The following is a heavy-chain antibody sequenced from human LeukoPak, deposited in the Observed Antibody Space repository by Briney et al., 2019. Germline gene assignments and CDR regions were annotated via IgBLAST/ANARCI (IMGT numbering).Heavy chain of an antibody. V-gene: IGHV6-1*01. Sequence: SQTLSLTCTISGDIVSSNSAAWNWIRQSPSRGLEWLGRTYYRSKWYNDYAVSVKSRITINPDTSKNQFSLQLNSVTPEDTAVYYCARESSYGSGSYDAFDIWGQGTMVTVSS. J-gene: IGHJ3*02. CDR2: TYYRSKWYN. D-gene: IGHD3-10*01. CDR3: ARESSYGSGSYDAFDI. CDR1: GDIVSSNSAA.